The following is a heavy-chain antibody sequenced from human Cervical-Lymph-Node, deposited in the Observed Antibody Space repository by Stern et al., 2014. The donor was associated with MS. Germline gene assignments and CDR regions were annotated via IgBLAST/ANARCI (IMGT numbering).Heavy chain of an antibody. Sequence: VQLLQSGAEVNMPGASVTVSCKASGYTFSNYYIHWVRQAPGQGLEWMGIINPSGGTTSYAQKFQGRVTMTRDTSTRIVYMELSSLRSDDTAVYYCTRTWTRSFDYWGQGTLVTVSS. CDR2: INPSGGTT. CDR1: GYTFSNYY. J-gene: IGHJ4*02. V-gene: IGHV1-46*03. CDR3: TRTWTRSFDY. D-gene: IGHD1-14*01.